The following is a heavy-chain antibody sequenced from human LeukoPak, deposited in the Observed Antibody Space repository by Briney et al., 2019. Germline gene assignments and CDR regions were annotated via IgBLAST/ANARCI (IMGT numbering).Heavy chain of an antibody. CDR2: IYYTET. Sequence: SETLSLSCTVSGGSVSNYYWSWIRQSPGKGLEWIGYIYYTETSYNPSLKSRVTISADTSKNQFSLKLYSVTAADTAVYYCATRKLGNDYWGQGTLVTVSS. CDR3: ATRKLGNDY. V-gene: IGHV4-59*02. J-gene: IGHJ4*02. D-gene: IGHD7-27*01. CDR1: GGSVSNYY.